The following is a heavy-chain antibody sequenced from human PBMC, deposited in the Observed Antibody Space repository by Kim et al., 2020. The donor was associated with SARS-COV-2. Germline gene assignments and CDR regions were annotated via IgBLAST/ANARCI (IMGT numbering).Heavy chain of an antibody. CDR1: GFTFSSYW. Sequence: GGSLRLSCAASGFTFSSYWMSWVRQAPGKGLEWVANIKQDGSEKYYVDSVKGRFTISRDNAKNSLYLQMNSLRAEDTAVYYCARDLGGHSSSWFWYFDLWGRGTLVTVSS. CDR2: IKQDGSEK. V-gene: IGHV3-7*01. J-gene: IGHJ2*01. CDR3: ARDLGGHSSSWFWYFDL. D-gene: IGHD6-13*01.